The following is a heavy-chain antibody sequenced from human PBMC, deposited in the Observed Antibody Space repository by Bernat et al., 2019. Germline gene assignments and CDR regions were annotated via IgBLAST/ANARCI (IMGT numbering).Heavy chain of an antibody. CDR2: IRSTANSYAI. Sequence: EVQLVESGGGLVQPGGSLKLSCAASGFTFSGSTMHWVRLASGKGLEWVGRIRSTANSYAIAYATSVKGRFSSSRDDSKNTAYLQMNDLRPEDTAVYYCTRCVRGSTGFDPWGEGALVTVSS. J-gene: IGHJ5*02. D-gene: IGHD3-16*01. V-gene: IGHV3-73*02. CDR3: TRCVRGSTGFDP. CDR1: GFTFSGST.